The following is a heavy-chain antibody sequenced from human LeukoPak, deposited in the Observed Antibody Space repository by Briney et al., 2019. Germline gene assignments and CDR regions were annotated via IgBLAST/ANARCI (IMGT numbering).Heavy chain of an antibody. CDR2: ISWNSGSI. Sequence: GGSLRLSCAASGFTFDDYAMHWVRQAPGQGLEWVSGISWNSGSIGYADSVKGRFTISRDNAKNSLYLQMNSLRAEDTALYYCAKDSGYYYSNFDYWGQGTLVTVSS. D-gene: IGHD3-22*01. V-gene: IGHV3-9*01. CDR1: GFTFDDYA. J-gene: IGHJ4*02. CDR3: AKDSGYYYSNFDY.